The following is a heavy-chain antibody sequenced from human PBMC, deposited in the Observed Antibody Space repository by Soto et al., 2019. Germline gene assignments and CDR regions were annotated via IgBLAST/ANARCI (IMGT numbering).Heavy chain of an antibody. CDR2: SIYIGGP. CDR3: TRVVGSSGWSDY. V-gene: IGHV4-59*01. J-gene: IGHJ4*02. Sequence: KTSETLSLTCTVSGGSISSYYWSWIRQPPGKGLEWIGYSIYIGGPIYNPSLKSRVTISIDTSKNQFSLKLSSVTAADTAVCYCTRVVGSSGWSDYWGQGTLVTVSS. D-gene: IGHD6-6*01. CDR1: GGSISSYY.